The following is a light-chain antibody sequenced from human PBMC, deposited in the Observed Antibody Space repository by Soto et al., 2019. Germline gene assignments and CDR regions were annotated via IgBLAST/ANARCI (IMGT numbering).Light chain of an antibody. CDR3: AAWDDSLNGYV. Sequence: QSALTQPASVSGSPGQSITISCTGTSSDIGNYNYVSWYQQHPGKAPKLMIYEVSNRPSGVSNRFSGSKSGNTASLTISGLQSEDEADYYCAAWDDSLNGYVFGTGTKVTVL. CDR2: EVS. CDR1: SSDIGNYNY. J-gene: IGLJ1*01. V-gene: IGLV2-14*01.